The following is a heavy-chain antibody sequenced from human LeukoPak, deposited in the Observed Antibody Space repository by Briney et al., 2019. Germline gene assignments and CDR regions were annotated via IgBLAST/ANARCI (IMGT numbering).Heavy chain of an antibody. J-gene: IGHJ4*02. CDR2: INPNNGDT. CDR1: GYTFTSYY. V-gene: IGHV1-46*01. CDR3: AAEGDY. Sequence: GASVKVSCKASGYTFTSYYMHWVRQAPGQGLEWMGIINPNNGDTNYAQKFQGRVTITRDTSTSTVYMELSSLKSEDTAVYYCAAEGDYWGQGTLVTVSS.